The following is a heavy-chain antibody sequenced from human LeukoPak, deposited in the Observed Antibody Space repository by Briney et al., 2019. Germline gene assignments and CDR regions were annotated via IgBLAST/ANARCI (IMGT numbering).Heavy chain of an antibody. CDR3: ATQCRGYYWYFDL. Sequence: SETLSLTCTVSGGSISSYYWSWIRQPAGKGLEWIGRIYTSGSTNYNPSLKSRVTMSVDTSKNQFSLELSSVTAAYTAEHYWATQCRGYYWYFDLWGRGRLVTVSS. CDR2: IYTSGST. J-gene: IGHJ2*01. V-gene: IGHV4-4*07. CDR1: GGSISSYY. D-gene: IGHD5-12*01.